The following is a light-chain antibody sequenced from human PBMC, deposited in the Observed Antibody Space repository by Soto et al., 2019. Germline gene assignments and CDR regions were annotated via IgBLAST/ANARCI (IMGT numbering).Light chain of an antibody. CDR1: LDVNSY. Sequence: ETVMTQSPVTLSVSPWYTATLSCRASLDVNSYLAWYQQKPGQAPRLLIYDASNRAAGIPARFSGSGSGTDFTLTISSLEPEDFAVYYCQQRRNWPPLITFGQGTRLEIK. V-gene: IGKV3-11*01. CDR2: DAS. J-gene: IGKJ5*01. CDR3: QQRRNWPPLIT.